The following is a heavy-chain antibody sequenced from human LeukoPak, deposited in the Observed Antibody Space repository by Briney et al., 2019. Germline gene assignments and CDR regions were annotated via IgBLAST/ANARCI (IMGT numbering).Heavy chain of an antibody. D-gene: IGHD4-17*01. J-gene: IGHJ4*02. CDR1: GFTFSTYS. Sequence: GGSLRLSCAASGFTFSTYSMNWVRQAPGKGLEWVSSISSAGTYIYYADSVKGRFTISRDNAKNSLYLQMNSLSAEDTAVYYCARDQPDYGDYVGYDYWGQGTLVTVSS. CDR2: ISSAGTYI. V-gene: IGHV3-21*01. CDR3: ARDQPDYGDYVGYDY.